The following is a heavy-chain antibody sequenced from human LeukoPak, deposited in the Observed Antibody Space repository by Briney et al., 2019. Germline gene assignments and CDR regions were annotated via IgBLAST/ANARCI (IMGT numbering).Heavy chain of an antibody. J-gene: IGHJ6*03. Sequence: SETLSLTCAVYGGSFSGYYWSWIRQPPGKGLEWIGEINHSGSTNYNPSLKSRVTISVDTSKNQFSLKLSSVIAADTAVYYCARAGLAARYYYYYYMDVWGKGTTVTVSS. CDR1: GGSFSGYY. D-gene: IGHD6-13*01. V-gene: IGHV4-34*01. CDR3: ARAGLAARYYYYYYMDV. CDR2: INHSGST.